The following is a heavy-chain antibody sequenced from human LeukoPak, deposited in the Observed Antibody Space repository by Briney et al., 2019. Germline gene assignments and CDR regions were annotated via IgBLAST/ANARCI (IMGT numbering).Heavy chain of an antibody. V-gene: IGHV4-59*01. CDR1: GGSISSYY. D-gene: IGHD1-1*01. J-gene: IGHJ4*02. Sequence: SETLSLTCTVSGGSISSYYWSWIRQPPGEGLEWIGYIYYSGSTNYNPSLKSRVTISVDTSKNQFSLKLSSVTAADTAVYYCARGGWNGRQYYFDYWGQGTLVTVSS. CDR3: ARGGWNGRQYYFDY. CDR2: IYYSGST.